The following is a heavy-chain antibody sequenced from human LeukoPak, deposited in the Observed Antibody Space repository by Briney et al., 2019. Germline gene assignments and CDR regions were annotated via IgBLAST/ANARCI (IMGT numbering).Heavy chain of an antibody. J-gene: IGHJ1*01. Sequence: SVKVSCKASGGTFSSYAISWVRQAPGQGLEWMGGIIPIFGTANYAQKFQGRVTITTDESTSTAYMELSSLRSEDTAVYYCATRPHYYDSSGYYGEYFQHWGQGTLVTVSS. CDR3: ATRPHYYDSSGYYGEYFQH. CDR2: IIPIFGTA. V-gene: IGHV1-69*05. CDR1: GGTFSSYA. D-gene: IGHD3-22*01.